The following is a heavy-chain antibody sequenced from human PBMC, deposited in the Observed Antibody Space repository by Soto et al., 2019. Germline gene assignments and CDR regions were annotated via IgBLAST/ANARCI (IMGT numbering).Heavy chain of an antibody. V-gene: IGHV3-30*18. CDR3: AKERSTYNDY. J-gene: IGHJ4*02. CDR1: GFTFSSYV. Sequence: QVQLVESGGGVVQPGRSLRISCAASGFTFSSYVMHWVRQAPGKGLEWVAVISYDGTNKYYVDSVKGRFTISRDNSKNTLYLQMNSLRVEDTAVYYCAKERSTYNDYWGQGTLVTVFS. CDR2: ISYDGTNK. D-gene: IGHD1-20*01.